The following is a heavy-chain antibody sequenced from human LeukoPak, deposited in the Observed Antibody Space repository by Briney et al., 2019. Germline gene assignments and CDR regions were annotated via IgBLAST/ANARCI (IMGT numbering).Heavy chain of an antibody. CDR1: GGSISSYY. Sequence: SETLSLTCTVSGGSISSYYWSWIRQPPGKGLEWIGYIYYSGSTNYNPSLKSRVTISVDTSKNQFSLKLSSVTAADTAVYYCARRRSGTSSVFDPWGQGTLVTVSS. V-gene: IGHV4-59*08. D-gene: IGHD6-6*01. J-gene: IGHJ5*02. CDR3: ARRRSGTSSVFDP. CDR2: IYYSGST.